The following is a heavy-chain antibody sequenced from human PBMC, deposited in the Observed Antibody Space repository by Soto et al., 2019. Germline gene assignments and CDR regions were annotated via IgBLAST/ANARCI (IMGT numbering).Heavy chain of an antibody. CDR3: TTDSLFTGQLVRMDN. CDR2: IKSKIDGGTT. V-gene: IGHV3-15*07. CDR1: GFTFSDAW. D-gene: IGHD3-9*01. J-gene: IGHJ4*01. Sequence: GGSLRFSCAASGFTFSDAWINWVRQAPGKGLEWVGRIKSKIDGGTTDFAAPVKGRFAISRDDSRDMVYMEMYSLKTDDTAVYYCTTDSLFTGQLVRMDNWGHGTLVTVSS.